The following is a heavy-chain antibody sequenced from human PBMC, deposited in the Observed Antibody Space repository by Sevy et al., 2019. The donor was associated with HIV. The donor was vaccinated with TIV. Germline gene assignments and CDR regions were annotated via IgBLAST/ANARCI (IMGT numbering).Heavy chain of an antibody. CDR1: GGSFSGYY. V-gene: IGHV4-34*01. D-gene: IGHD6-19*01. CDR3: ARAAIEAVAGTSNFDN. Sequence: SETLSLTCAVYGGSFSGYYWSWIRQPPGKGLEWIGEINHSGSTNYNPSLKSRVTISVDTSKNQFSLKLSSVAAADTAVYYCARAAIEAVAGTSNFDNWGQGTLVTVSS. CDR2: INHSGST. J-gene: IGHJ4*02.